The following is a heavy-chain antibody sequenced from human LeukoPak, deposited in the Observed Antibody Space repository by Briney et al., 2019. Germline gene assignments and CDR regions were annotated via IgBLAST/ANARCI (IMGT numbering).Heavy chain of an antibody. V-gene: IGHV4-59*01. CDR3: ARAQHYYDSSGYYYGYGFDP. CDR2: IYYSGST. J-gene: IGHJ5*02. Sequence: PSETLSLTCTVSGGSISSYYWSWIRQPPGKGLEWIGYIYYSGSTNYNPSLKSRVTISVDTSKNQFSLKLSSVTAADTAVYYCARAQHYYDSSGYYYGYGFDPWGQGTLVTVSS. CDR1: GGSISSYY. D-gene: IGHD3-22*01.